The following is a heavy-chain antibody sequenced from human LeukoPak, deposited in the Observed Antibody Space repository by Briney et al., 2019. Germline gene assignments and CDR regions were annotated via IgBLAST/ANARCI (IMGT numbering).Heavy chain of an antibody. CDR1: GYTFTSYY. CDR2: INPTGGST. Sequence: ASVKVSCKASGYTFTSYYMHWLRQAPGQGLEWMGTINPTGGSTRYAQKFQGRVTMTRDMSTSTVYMELSSLRSEDTAVYYCARSYSSGWYLGTWFDPWGQGTLVTVSS. CDR3: ARSYSSGWYLGTWFDP. V-gene: IGHV1-46*01. D-gene: IGHD6-19*01. J-gene: IGHJ5*02.